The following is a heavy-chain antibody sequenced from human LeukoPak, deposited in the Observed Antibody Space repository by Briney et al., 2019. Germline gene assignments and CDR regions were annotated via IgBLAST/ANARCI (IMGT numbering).Heavy chain of an antibody. CDR1: GDSISGYH. J-gene: IGHJ6*03. D-gene: IGHD6-13*01. CDR3: ARLNREGRGSSWYNYYYYYMDV. CDR2: INRSGST. V-gene: IGHV4-34*01. Sequence: SETLSLTCGVYGDSISGYHWTYIRQPPGKRLEWIGEINRSGSTNYNPSLKSRVTISVDTSKNQFSLKLSSVTAADTAVYYCARLNREGRGSSWYNYYYYYMDVWGKGTTVTISS.